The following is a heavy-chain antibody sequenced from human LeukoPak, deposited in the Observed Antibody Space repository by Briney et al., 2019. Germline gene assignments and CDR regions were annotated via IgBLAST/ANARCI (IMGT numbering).Heavy chain of an antibody. CDR2: IHHDGRI. J-gene: IGHJ4*02. CDR3: ARGRTYSSGWSRSLLDY. Sequence: SETLSLTCDVSGGSIDSTNWWNWVRQPPGKGLEWIGEIHHDGRINYNPSLKSRVTISVDTSKNQFSLKLSSVTAADTAVYYCARGRTYSSGWSRSLLDYWGQGTLVTVSS. V-gene: IGHV4/OR15-8*01. D-gene: IGHD6-19*01. CDR1: GGSIDSTNW.